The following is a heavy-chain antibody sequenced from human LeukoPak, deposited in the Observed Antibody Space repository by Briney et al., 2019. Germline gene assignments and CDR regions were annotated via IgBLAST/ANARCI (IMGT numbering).Heavy chain of an antibody. Sequence: PGGSLRLSCAASGFTFNNYAMNWVRQAPGKGLEWVSAISGSGGSTYYADSVEGRFTTSRDNSKNTLYLRMNSLRAEDAAVYYCARGGHDYYYMDVWGKGTTVTVSS. CDR1: GFTFNNYA. J-gene: IGHJ6*03. CDR3: ARGGHDYYYMDV. CDR2: ISGSGGST. V-gene: IGHV3-23*01. D-gene: IGHD3-10*01.